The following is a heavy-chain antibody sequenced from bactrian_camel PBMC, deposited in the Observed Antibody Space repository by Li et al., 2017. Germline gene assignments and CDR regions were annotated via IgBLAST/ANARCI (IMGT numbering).Heavy chain of an antibody. CDR3: VREGIPNSGEYYYRSTPPFGY. CDR2: LVPSGGRQ. J-gene: IGHJ6*01. V-gene: IGHV3S53*01. Sequence: VQLVESGGGLVQPGGSLRLSCKVSGYIYNIGCMAWFRQAPGKEREVVAALVPSGGRQQYADSVKGRFTISYEIPENTVYLQMNNLKPEDTAVYYCVREGIPNSGEYYYRSTPPFGYWGQGTQVTVS. CDR1: GYIYNIGC. D-gene: IGHD2*01.